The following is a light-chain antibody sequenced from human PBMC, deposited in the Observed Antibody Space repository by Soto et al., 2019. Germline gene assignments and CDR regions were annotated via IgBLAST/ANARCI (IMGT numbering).Light chain of an antibody. CDR1: HDTSNY. CDR2: DAS. V-gene: IGKV1-33*01. J-gene: IGKJ3*01. CDR3: QQYDNLLFT. Sequence: DIQMTQSPASLSASVGDRVTITCQASHDTSNYLNWYQQKPGEAPKLLIYDASNLETGVPSRFSGSGSGTDFTFTISSLQPEDFATYYCQQYDNLLFTFGPGTKVDVK.